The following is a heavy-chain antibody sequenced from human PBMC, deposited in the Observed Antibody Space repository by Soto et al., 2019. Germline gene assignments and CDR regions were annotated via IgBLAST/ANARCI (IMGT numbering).Heavy chain of an antibody. J-gene: IGHJ4*02. D-gene: IGHD2-2*01. CDR1: GFSLSTRGVV. CDR3: VPRRSTMTFGY. V-gene: IGHV2-5*01. CDR2: IYWNDDK. Sequence: QITLKESGPTLVKPTQTLTLTCTFSGFSLSTRGVVVGWIRQPPGKALEWLALIYWNDDKRYSPSLKNTLTITKDTSKNQVVLTMTDMDPVDTATYYFVPRRSTMTFGYWCQGALVTVSS.